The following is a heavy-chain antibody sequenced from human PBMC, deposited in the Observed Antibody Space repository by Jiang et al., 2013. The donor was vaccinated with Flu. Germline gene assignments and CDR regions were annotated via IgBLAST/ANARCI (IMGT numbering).Heavy chain of an antibody. CDR1: SGSSVVPT. V-gene: IGHV4-34*01. J-gene: IGHJ4*02. Sequence: KPSETLSLTCAVYSGSSVVPTGAGSASPQGRDWSGLGKSVIVEAPTTAVPQDRVTILLDTSKNQFSLNLKSVTAADAAVYYCARGSGYYGSGTSDYWGLGTLVTVSS. D-gene: IGHD3-10*01. CDR3: ARGSGYYGSGTSDY. CDR2: SVIVEAP.